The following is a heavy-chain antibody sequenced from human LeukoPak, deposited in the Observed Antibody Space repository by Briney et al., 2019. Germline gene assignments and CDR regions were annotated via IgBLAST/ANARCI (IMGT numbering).Heavy chain of an antibody. Sequence: PSETLSLTCTVSGGSISSYYWSWIRQPPGKGLEWIGYIYYSGSTNYNPSLKSRVTISVDTSKNQFSLKLSSVTAADTAVYYCARHARIQLWPDYFDYWGQGTLVTVSS. V-gene: IGHV4-59*08. CDR1: GGSISSYY. CDR2: IYYSGST. CDR3: ARHARIQLWPDYFDY. D-gene: IGHD5-18*01. J-gene: IGHJ4*02.